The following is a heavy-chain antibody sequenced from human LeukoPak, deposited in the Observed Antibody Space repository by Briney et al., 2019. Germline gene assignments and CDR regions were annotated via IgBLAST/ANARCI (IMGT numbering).Heavy chain of an antibody. J-gene: IGHJ6*03. CDR2: IYYSGST. CDR1: GGSISSSSYY. D-gene: IGHD2-15*01. V-gene: IGHV4-39*07. Sequence: SETLSLTCTVSGGSISSSSYYWGWIRQPPGKGLEWIGSIYYSGSTYYNPSLKSRVTISVDTSKNQFSLKLSSVTAADTAVYYCARGLVGLDIVVVVAATPSYYYYMDVWGKGTTVTVSS. CDR3: ARGLVGLDIVVVVAATPSYYYYMDV.